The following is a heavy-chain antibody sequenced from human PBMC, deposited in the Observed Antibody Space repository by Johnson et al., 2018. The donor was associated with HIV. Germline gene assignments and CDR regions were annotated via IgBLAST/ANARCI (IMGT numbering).Heavy chain of an antibody. D-gene: IGHD2-2*01. CDR1: GFTFSSYW. Sequence: EVQLVESGGGLVQPGGSLRLSCAASGFTFSSYWMSWVRQAPGKGLEWVANITQDGSEKYYVESVKGRFPISRDNAKNSLYLQMNSLRAEDTAVYYCVSHQLAARGLGAFDIWGQGTMVTVSS. V-gene: IGHV3-7*05. CDR3: VSHQLAARGLGAFDI. CDR2: ITQDGSEK. J-gene: IGHJ3*02.